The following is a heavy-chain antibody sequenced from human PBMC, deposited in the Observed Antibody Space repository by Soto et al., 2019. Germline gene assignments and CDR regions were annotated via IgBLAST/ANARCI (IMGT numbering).Heavy chain of an antibody. CDR2: IYESGST. CDR3: ARELRARFDP. J-gene: IGHJ5*02. V-gene: IGHV4-30-2*01. Sequence: SETVSLTCAVSGGSISSGGYSWSWIRQTPGKGMEWIGYIYESGSTNYNKSLKSRVTISVDRSKNLVSLRMTSVTAADTAIYYCARELRARFDPWGQGTLVTVSS. D-gene: IGHD3-16*01. CDR1: GGSISSGGYS.